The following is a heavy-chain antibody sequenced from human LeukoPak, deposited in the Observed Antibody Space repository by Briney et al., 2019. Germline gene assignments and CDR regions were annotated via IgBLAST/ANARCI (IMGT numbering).Heavy chain of an antibody. CDR2: TYYSGST. V-gene: IGHV4-59*01. CDR1: GGSISSYY. J-gene: IGHJ4*02. CDR3: ARVEGGY. D-gene: IGHD3-16*01. Sequence: SETLSLTCTVSGGSISSYYWSWIRQPPGKGLEWIGYTYYSGSTNNNPSLKSRVTISVDTSKNQFSLKLSSVTAADTAVYYCARVEGGYWGQGTLVTVSS.